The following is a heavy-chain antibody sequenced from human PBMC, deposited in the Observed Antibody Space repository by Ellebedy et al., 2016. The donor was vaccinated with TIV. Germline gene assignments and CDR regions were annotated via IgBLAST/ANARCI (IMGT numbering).Heavy chain of an antibody. J-gene: IGHJ4*02. CDR1: GGTFGTYA. V-gene: IGHV1-69*06. CDR3: ARIDRF. Sequence: ASVKVSCKVSGGTFGTYAINWVRQAPGQGLEWMGGITPFFDKATYAQKFQGRVTVTADKSTTTAYMELSSLTSEDTAIYYCARIDRFWGQGTPVTVSS. CDR2: ITPFFDKA.